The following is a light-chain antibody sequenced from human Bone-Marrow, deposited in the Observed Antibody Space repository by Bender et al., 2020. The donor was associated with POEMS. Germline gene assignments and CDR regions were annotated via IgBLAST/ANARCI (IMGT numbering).Light chain of an antibody. V-gene: IGLV1-44*01. Sequence: QSVLTQPPSASGTPGQRVTISCSGSNSNIGTNAVNWYQQFPGTAPKLLIYSDNQRPSWVPDRFSGSKSGNTASLTVSGLQAEDEADYFCCSYSDSSTFVFGGGTKLTVL. CDR2: SDN. CDR3: CSYSDSSTFV. CDR1: NSNIGTNA. J-gene: IGLJ3*02.